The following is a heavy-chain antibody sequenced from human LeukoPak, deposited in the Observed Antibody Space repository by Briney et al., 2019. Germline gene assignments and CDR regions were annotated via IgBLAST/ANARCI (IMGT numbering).Heavy chain of an antibody. V-gene: IGHV4-59*01. J-gene: IGHJ4*02. CDR1: GGSISSYY. CDR3: ARVIVEATWYFDY. Sequence: PSETLSLTCTVSGGSISSYYWSWIRQPPGKGLEWIGYIYYSGSTNYNPSLKSRVTISVDTSKNQFSLKLSSVTAADTAVYYCARVIVEATWYFDYWGQGTLVTVSS. D-gene: IGHD1-26*01. CDR2: IYYSGST.